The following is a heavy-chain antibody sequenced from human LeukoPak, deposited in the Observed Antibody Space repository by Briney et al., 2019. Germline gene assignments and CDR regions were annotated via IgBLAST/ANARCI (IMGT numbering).Heavy chain of an antibody. V-gene: IGHV4-59*08. D-gene: IGHD6-6*01. CDR3: ARHSSSSKGWFDP. CDR2: IFDTGRT. Sequence: SETLSLTCTVSGGSLSSYYWSWIRHPPGKGLEWIGYIFDTGRTNYNPSLKSRVTISVDTSKNEFSLKLSSVTAADTAVYYCARHSSSSKGWFDPWGQGTLVTVSS. CDR1: GGSLSSYY. J-gene: IGHJ5*02.